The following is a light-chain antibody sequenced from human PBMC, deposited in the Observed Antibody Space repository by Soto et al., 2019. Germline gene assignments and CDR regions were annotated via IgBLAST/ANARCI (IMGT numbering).Light chain of an antibody. CDR2: GAS. Sequence: EIVLTQSPGTLSLSPGERATLSCRASQSVSSSYLAWYQQKPGQAPRLLIYGASSRATGIPDRFSGSGSGTDFTLTISRLEPEDFAVYYCQQYGSSPPLFGAMYTFGQGTKLEIK. J-gene: IGKJ2*01. CDR3: QQYGSSPPLFGAMYT. V-gene: IGKV3-20*01. CDR1: QSVSSSY.